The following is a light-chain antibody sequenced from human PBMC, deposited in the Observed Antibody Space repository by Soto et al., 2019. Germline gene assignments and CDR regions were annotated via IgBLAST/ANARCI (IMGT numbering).Light chain of an antibody. CDR1: SSDVGGYDY. CDR3: GTWDSSLSAWV. J-gene: IGLJ3*02. CDR2: EVI. Sequence: QSALTQSASVSGSPGQSITIPCTGTSSDVGGYDYVSWYQQHPGKVPKLIIYEVIKRPSGIPDRFSGSKSGTSATLGITGLQTGDEADYYCGTWDSSLSAWVFGGGTQLTVL. V-gene: IGLV2-14*01.